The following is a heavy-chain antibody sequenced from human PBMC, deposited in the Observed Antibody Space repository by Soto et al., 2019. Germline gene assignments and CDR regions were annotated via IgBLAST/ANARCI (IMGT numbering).Heavy chain of an antibody. Sequence: GGSLRLSCEVSGFSVTANYMSWVRQAPGKGLESVANIKQDGSDEYYVDSVKGRFAISRDNAKNSVYLQMNSLRAEDTAVYYCARDPDGSGPNFDYWGQGTLVTVSS. J-gene: IGHJ4*02. CDR1: GFSVTANY. CDR2: IKQDGSDE. V-gene: IGHV3-7*04. CDR3: ARDPDGSGPNFDY. D-gene: IGHD3-10*01.